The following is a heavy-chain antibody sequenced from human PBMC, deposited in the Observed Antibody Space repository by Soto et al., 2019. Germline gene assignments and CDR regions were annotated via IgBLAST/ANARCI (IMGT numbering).Heavy chain of an antibody. D-gene: IGHD3-10*01. CDR1: GDTFTNFG. V-gene: IGHV1-18*01. J-gene: IGHJ5*02. CDR3: ARVLRGVVNWFDP. CDR2: IATYNSNK. Sequence: HLVQSVPEVKQPGASVTVSCKTSGDTFTNFGLSWVRQAPGQGLEWMGCIATYNSNKNYGQKFQGRLTMTTDTSTSTAYMELKSLGYDDTAVYYCARVLRGVVNWFDPWGQGTLVTVSS.